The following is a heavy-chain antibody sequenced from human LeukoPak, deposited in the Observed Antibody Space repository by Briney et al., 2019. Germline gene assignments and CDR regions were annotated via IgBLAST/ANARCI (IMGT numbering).Heavy chain of an antibody. CDR2: ISIYHGST. D-gene: IGHD5-12*01. CDR3: ARDRRVVATISSYFDF. V-gene: IGHV1-18*01. J-gene: IGHJ4*02. Sequence: ASVKVSCKTSGYTFSGFGISWVRQAPGQGREWVGWISIYHGSTDYSKKFQGRVTMTTDTSTNTVYMDLRGLKSDDTAVYYCARDRRVVATISSYFDFWGQGTLVTGSP. CDR1: GYTFSGFG.